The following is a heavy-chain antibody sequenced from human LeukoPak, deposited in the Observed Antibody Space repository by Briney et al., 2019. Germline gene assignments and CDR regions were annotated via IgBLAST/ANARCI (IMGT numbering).Heavy chain of an antibody. CDR3: ARHGGGHYMDV. D-gene: IGHD5-24*01. CDR1: GYTFTSYG. Sequence: ASVKVSCKASGYTFTSYGISWVRQAPGQGLEWMGIINPSGGSTSYAQKFQGRVTMTRDMSTSTVYMELSSLRSEDTAVYYCARHGGGHYMDVWGKGTTVTVSS. CDR2: INPSGGST. V-gene: IGHV1-46*01. J-gene: IGHJ6*03.